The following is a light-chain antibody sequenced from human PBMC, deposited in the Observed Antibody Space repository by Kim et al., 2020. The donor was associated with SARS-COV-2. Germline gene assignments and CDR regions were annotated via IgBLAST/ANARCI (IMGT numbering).Light chain of an antibody. CDR2: DAL. Sequence: DIQMTQSPSSLSASVGDRVTITCQASQDISNSLNWYQQRPGKAPKLLICDALNLEPGVPSRFSGSGFGTEFTLTISSLQPEDIATYFCQQYADFPLTFGGGAKVEIK. CDR1: QDISNS. J-gene: IGKJ4*01. V-gene: IGKV1-33*01. CDR3: QQYADFPLT.